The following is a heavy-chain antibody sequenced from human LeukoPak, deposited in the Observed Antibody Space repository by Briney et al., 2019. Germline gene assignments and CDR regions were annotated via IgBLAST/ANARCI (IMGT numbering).Heavy chain of an antibody. CDR2: ISGSGGST. Sequence: GGSLRLSCAASGFTFSSYAMSWVRQAPGKGLEWVSAISGSGGSTYYADSVKGRFTISRDNSKNTLYLQMNSLRDEDTAVYYCARWFTSGRGFFDYWGQGILVTVSS. CDR3: ARWFTSGRGFFDY. CDR1: GFTFSSYA. V-gene: IGHV3-23*01. J-gene: IGHJ4*02. D-gene: IGHD6-19*01.